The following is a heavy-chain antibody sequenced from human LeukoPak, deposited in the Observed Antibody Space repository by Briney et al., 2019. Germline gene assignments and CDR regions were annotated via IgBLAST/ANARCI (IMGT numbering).Heavy chain of an antibody. CDR1: GYTFTNYG. Sequence: ASVKVSCKASGYTFTNYGISWVRQTPGQGLEWMGWIPAYSGNTNYAQKHQGRVTMTTDTSTSTAYMELRSLRSDDTAVYYCARDHTDIVLALPATEFDFWGQGTLVTVSS. CDR2: IPAYSGNT. D-gene: IGHD2-2*01. V-gene: IGHV1-18*01. J-gene: IGHJ4*02. CDR3: ARDHTDIVLALPATEFDF.